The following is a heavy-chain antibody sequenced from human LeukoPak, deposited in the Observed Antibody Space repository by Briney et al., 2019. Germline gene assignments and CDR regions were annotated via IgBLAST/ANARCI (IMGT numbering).Heavy chain of an antibody. CDR2: IIPIFGTA. CDR1: GGTFSSYA. CDR3: ARDWFGGSYDYVWGSYTLGN. Sequence: SVKVSCKASGGTFSSYAISWVRQAPGQGLEWMGGIIPIFGTANYAQKFQGRVTITADESTSTAYMELSSLRSEDTAVYYCARDWFGGSYDYVWGSYTLGNWGQGTLVTVSS. V-gene: IGHV1-69*01. D-gene: IGHD3-16*01. J-gene: IGHJ4*02.